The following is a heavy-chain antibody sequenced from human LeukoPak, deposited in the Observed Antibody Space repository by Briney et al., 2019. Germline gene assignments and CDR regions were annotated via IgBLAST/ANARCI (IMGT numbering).Heavy chain of an antibody. CDR3: ARGTGQGIIAVPAAIRGPYFDF. CDR1: GFTFSRHD. CDR2: ISTGRPTI. J-gene: IGHJ4*02. Sequence: GGSLRLSCEASGFTFSRHDMNWVRQSPTKGLEWVSYISTGRPTIYYADSVKGRFTISRDNAKNSLYLQMNSLREEDTAVYYCARGTGQGIIAVPAAIRGPYFDFWGQGTLVTVSS. V-gene: IGHV3-48*02. D-gene: IGHD2-2*02.